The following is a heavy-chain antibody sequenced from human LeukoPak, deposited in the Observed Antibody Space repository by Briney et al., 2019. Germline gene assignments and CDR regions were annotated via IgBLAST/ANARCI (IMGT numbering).Heavy chain of an antibody. CDR3: AKPTSRVGASHFDY. CDR2: ISGSGGST. Sequence: PGGSLRLSCAASGFTLSSYAMSWVRQTPGKGLEWVSAISGSGGSTYYADSVKGRFTISRDNSKNTLYLQMYSLRAEDTAVYYCAKPTSRVGASHFDYWGQGTLVTVSS. J-gene: IGHJ4*02. V-gene: IGHV3-23*01. CDR1: GFTLSSYA. D-gene: IGHD1-26*01.